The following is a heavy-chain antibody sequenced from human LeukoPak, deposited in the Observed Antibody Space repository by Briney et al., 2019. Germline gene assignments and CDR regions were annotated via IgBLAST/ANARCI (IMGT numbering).Heavy chain of an antibody. J-gene: IGHJ4*02. CDR1: GFSLSTSGMC. D-gene: IGHD1-1*01. CDR2: IDWDDAK. Sequence: SGPALLKPTQTLTLTCTFSGFSLSTSGMCVTWIRQPPGKALEWLARIDWDDAKYYSTSLKTRLTISKDTSINQVVLTMTSMDPVDTATYYCARMISVGNWNFDYWGQGTLVNVSP. V-gene: IGHV2-70*11. CDR3: ARMISVGNWNFDY.